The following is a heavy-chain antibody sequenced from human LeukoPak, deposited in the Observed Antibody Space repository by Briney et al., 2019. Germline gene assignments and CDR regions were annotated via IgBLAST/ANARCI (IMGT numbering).Heavy chain of an antibody. V-gene: IGHV4-59*01. CDR1: GASITAYY. J-gene: IGHJ4*02. CDR3: ARQGQRRNPWYYFDY. Sequence: SETLSLTCTVSGASITAYYWGWIRQPPGKGLEWIGYIYYIGSTNYNPSLKSRVSISVDSSKTQFPLRLTSVTPADTAVYYCARQGQRRNPWYYFDYWGQGARVTVSS. CDR2: IYYIGST. D-gene: IGHD1-1*01.